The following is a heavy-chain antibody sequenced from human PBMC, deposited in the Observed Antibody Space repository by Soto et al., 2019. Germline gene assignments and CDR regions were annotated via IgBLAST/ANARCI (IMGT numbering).Heavy chain of an antibody. CDR1: GFTLSNYA. CDR3: AKGDRGAYDY. V-gene: IGHV3-48*01. Sequence: GGSLRLSCAASGFTLSNYAVNWVRQAPGKGLEWVSYISSDSRNIYYADSVKGRFTISRDNFKNTLYLQMNSLRAEDTAVYYCAKGDRGAYDYWGQGTLVTVSS. CDR2: ISSDSRNI. D-gene: IGHD2-21*01. J-gene: IGHJ4*02.